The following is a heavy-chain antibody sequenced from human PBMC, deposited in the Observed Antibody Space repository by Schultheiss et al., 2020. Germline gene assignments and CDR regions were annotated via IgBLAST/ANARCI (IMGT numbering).Heavy chain of an antibody. Sequence: GGSLRLSCAASGFTFSSYSMNWVRQAPGKGLEWVSYISSSSTIYYADSVKGRFTISRDNAKNSLYLQMNSLRDEDTAVYYCARDPAKDIVVVPAAMPSSQNWFDPWGQGTLVTVSS. V-gene: IGHV3-48*02. CDR3: ARDPAKDIVVVPAAMPSSQNWFDP. CDR2: ISSSSTI. D-gene: IGHD2-2*01. CDR1: GFTFSSYS. J-gene: IGHJ5*02.